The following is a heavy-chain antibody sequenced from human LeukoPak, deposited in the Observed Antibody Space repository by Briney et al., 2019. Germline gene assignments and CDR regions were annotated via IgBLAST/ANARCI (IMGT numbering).Heavy chain of an antibody. J-gene: IGHJ4*02. CDR3: ARVIRAAPGKGYFDY. D-gene: IGHD6-13*01. CDR2: ISGSGGST. Sequence: GGSLRLSCAATGFTFKDYGMHWVRQPPGKGLEWVSSISGSGGSTYHADSVKGRFTISRDSSKNTLYLQMNSLRAEDTAIYYCARVIRAAPGKGYFDYWGQGTLVTVSS. V-gene: IGHV3-23*01. CDR1: GFTFKDYG.